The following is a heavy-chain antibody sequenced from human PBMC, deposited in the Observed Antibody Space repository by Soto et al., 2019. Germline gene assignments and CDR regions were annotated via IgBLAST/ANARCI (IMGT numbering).Heavy chain of an antibody. V-gene: IGHV3-30-3*01. CDR2: ISYDGSNK. CDR1: GFTFSSYA. J-gene: IGHJ4*02. Sequence: PGGSLRLSCAASGFTFSSYAMHWVRQAPGKGLEWVAVISYDGSNKYYADSVKGRFTISRDNSKNTLYLQMNSLRAEDTAVYYCAYDLDGYNSAPYWGQGTLVTVSS. D-gene: IGHD5-12*01. CDR3: AYDLDGYNSAPY.